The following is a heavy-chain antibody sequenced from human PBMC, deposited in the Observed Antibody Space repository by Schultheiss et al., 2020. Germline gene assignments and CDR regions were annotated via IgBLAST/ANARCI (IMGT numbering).Heavy chain of an antibody. CDR2: ISGSGGST. CDR1: GFTFDDYA. D-gene: IGHD3-16*01. Sequence: GGSLRLSCAASGFTFDDYAMHWVRQAPGKGREWVSAISGSGGSTYYADSVKGRFTISRDNSKNTLYLQMNSLRAEDTAVYYCAKDRSSPTYAAFDIWGQGIMVTVSS. J-gene: IGHJ3*02. V-gene: IGHV3-23*01. CDR3: AKDRSSPTYAAFDI.